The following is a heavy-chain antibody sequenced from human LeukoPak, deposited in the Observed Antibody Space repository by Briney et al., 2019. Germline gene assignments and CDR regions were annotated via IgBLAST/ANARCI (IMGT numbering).Heavy chain of an antibody. CDR1: GYTFTSYG. J-gene: IGHJ6*02. CDR3: ARVFNPYGSGSTNRNLKYYYGMDV. D-gene: IGHD3-10*01. CDR2: ISAYNGNT. V-gene: IGHV1-18*01. Sequence: ASVTVSFKSAGYTFTSYGISWVRQAPGQGLEWMGWISAYNGNTNYEQKLQGRVTMNTDTAKSTAYMELRSLRSDDKAVYYCARVFNPYGSGSTNRNLKYYYGMDVWGQGTTVTVSS.